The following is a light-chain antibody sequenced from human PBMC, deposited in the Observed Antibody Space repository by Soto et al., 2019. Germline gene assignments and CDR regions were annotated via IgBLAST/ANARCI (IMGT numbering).Light chain of an antibody. CDR3: TSHAGTINFPYI. J-gene: IGLJ1*01. Sequence: QSALTQPPSASGSPGQSVTISCTGTSSDVGAYNYVSWYQHHPGKAPKLMVYEVNKRPSGVPDRFSGSKPGNTASLTVSGLQAEDEADYYCTSHAGTINFPYIFGTGTKLTVL. V-gene: IGLV2-8*01. CDR1: SSDVGAYNY. CDR2: EVN.